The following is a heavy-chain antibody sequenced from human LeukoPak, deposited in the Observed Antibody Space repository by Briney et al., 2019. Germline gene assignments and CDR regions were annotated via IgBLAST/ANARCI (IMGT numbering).Heavy chain of an antibody. D-gene: IGHD2-2*01. CDR2: IYHSGST. Sequence: SETLSLTCTVSGYSISSGYYWGWIRQPPGKGLEWIGSIYHSGSTYYNPSLKSRVTISVDTSKNQFSLKLSSVTAADTAVYYCARYVVVPAAFENDAFDIWGQGTMVTVSS. J-gene: IGHJ3*02. CDR3: ARYVVVPAAFENDAFDI. V-gene: IGHV4-38-2*02. CDR1: GYSISSGYY.